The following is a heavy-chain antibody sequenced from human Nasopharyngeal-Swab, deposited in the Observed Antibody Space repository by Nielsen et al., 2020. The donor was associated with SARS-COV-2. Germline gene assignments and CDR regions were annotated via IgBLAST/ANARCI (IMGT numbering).Heavy chain of an antibody. Sequence: GESLKISCAASGFTFSSYAMSWVRQAPGKGLEWVSVIFSGGTSTFYADSVKGRFTISSDNSKNTLFLQMNSLRAEDTAVYYCAKGLADYGEDAFDIWGQGTMVTVSS. J-gene: IGHJ3*02. CDR1: GFTFSSYA. V-gene: IGHV3-23*03. CDR2: IFSGGTST. D-gene: IGHD3-16*01. CDR3: AKGLADYGEDAFDI.